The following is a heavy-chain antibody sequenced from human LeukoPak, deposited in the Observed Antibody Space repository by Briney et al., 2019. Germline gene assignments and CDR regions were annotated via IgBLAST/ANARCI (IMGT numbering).Heavy chain of an antibody. J-gene: IGHJ4*02. D-gene: IGHD3-3*02. CDR1: GFTFSSYG. V-gene: IGHV3-30*03. CDR3: ARGHILQVGLDY. CDR2: ISYDGSNK. Sequence: QPGRSLRLSCAASGFTFSSYGMHWVRQAPGKGLEWVAVISYDGSNKYYADSVKGRFTISRDNSKNTLYLQMNSLRAEDTAVYYCARGHILQVGLDYWGQGTLVTVSS.